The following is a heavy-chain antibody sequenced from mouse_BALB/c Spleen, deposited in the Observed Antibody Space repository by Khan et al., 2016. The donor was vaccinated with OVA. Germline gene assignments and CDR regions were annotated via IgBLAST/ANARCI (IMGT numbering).Heavy chain of an antibody. CDR2: IYPGGSYT. J-gene: IGHJ4*01. CDR1: GYTFTNFW. Sequence: QVQLKQSGAELVRPGTSVKMSCKAVGYTFTNFWIGWVKQRPGHGLEWVGDIYPGGSYTNYNEKFKGKATLTADTYSSTAYMQLSSLTSEDSAISYFAKGNTYGGYAMDYWGQGTSVTVSS. CDR3: AKGNTYGGYAMDY. V-gene: IGHV1-63*02. D-gene: IGHD2-14*01.